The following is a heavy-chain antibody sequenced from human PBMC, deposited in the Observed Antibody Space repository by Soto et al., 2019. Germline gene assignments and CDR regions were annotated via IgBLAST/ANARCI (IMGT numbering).Heavy chain of an antibody. D-gene: IGHD1-26*01. CDR3: ARDPAPPTYYSGMDV. V-gene: IGHV3-30-3*01. CDR1: GFTFSSYA. J-gene: IGHJ6*02. CDR2: ISYDGSNK. Sequence: GGSLRLSCAAPGFTFSSYAMHWVRQAPGKGLEWVAVISYDGSNKYYADSVKGRFTISRDNSKNTLYLQMNSLRAEDTAAYYCARDPAPPTYYSGMDVWGQGTTVTVSS.